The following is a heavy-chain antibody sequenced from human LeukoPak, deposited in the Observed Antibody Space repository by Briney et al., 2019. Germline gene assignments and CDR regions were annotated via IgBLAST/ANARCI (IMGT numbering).Heavy chain of an antibody. CDR2: ISWNSGSI. D-gene: IGHD6-19*01. CDR3: AKSTGLAVAGTPFDY. J-gene: IGHJ4*02. V-gene: IGHV3-9*01. CDR1: GFTFDDYA. Sequence: PGRSLRLSCAASGFTFDDYAMHWVRQAPGKGLEWVSGISWNSGSIGYADSVKSRFTISRDNAKNSLYLQMNSLRAEDTALYYCAKSTGLAVAGTPFDYWGQGTLVTVSS.